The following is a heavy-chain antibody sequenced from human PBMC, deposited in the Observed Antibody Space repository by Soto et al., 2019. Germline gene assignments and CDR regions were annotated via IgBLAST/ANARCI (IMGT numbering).Heavy chain of an antibody. D-gene: IGHD3-9*01. CDR2: IYTSGST. Sequence: PSETLSLTCTVSGGSISSYYWSWIRQPAGKGLEWIGRIYTSGSTNYNPSLKSRVTMSVDTSKNQFSLKLSSVTAADTAVYYCARDTHQYLLRYFDCLAPYNWFDPWGQGTLVTVS. CDR1: GGSISSYY. J-gene: IGHJ5*02. V-gene: IGHV4-4*07. CDR3: ARDTHQYLLRYFDCLAPYNWFDP.